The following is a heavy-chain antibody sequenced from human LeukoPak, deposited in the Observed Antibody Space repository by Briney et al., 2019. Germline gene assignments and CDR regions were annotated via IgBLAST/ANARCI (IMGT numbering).Heavy chain of an antibody. D-gene: IGHD3-10*01. CDR2: IFYSGST. J-gene: IGHJ5*02. CDR1: GGSISSGDYD. V-gene: IGHV4-30-4*01. Sequence: SQTLSLTCTVSGGSISSGDYDWSWIRQPPGKGLEWIGYIFYSGSTYYNPSLKSRVTMSVDTSKNQFSLKLSSVTAADTAVYYCARAYGSGSPSNWFDPWGQGTLVTVSS. CDR3: ARAYGSGSPSNWFDP.